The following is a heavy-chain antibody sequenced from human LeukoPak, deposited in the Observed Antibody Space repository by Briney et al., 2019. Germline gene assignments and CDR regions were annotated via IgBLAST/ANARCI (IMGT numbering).Heavy chain of an antibody. CDR2: IYYSGST. CDR1: GGSISSYY. Sequence: KPSETLSLTCTVSGGSISSYYWSWIRQPPGKGLEWIGYIYYSGSTYYNPSLKSRVTISVDTSKNQFSLKLSSVTAADTAVYYCARVWDSSGWYRLRFDPWGQGTLVTVSS. J-gene: IGHJ5*02. D-gene: IGHD6-19*01. CDR3: ARVWDSSGWYRLRFDP. V-gene: IGHV4-59*08.